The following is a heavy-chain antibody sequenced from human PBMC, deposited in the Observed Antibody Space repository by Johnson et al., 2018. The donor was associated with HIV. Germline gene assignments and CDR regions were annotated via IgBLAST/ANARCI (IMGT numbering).Heavy chain of an antibody. V-gene: IGHV3-11*04. CDR2: ISSSCSTI. Sequence: QVQLVESGGGLVKPGGSLRLSCAASGFTFSDYYMSWIRQAPGKGLEWVSYISSSCSTIYYADSVKGRFTISRDNAKNSLYLQMNSLRAEDTAVYYCARERGEGGSYYSFRRDAFDIWGQGTMVTVSS. J-gene: IGHJ3*02. CDR3: ARERGEGGSYYSFRRDAFDI. CDR1: GFTFSDYY. D-gene: IGHD1-26*01.